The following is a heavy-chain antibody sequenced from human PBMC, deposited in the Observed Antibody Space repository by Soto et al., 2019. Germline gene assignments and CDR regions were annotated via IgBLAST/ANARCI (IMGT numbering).Heavy chain of an antibody. V-gene: IGHV4-59*01. J-gene: IGHJ4*02. Sequence: LSLTCTVSGGSISSYYWSWIRQPPGKGLEWIGYIYYSGSTNYNPSLKSRVTISVDTSKNQFSLKLSSVTAADTAVYYCARGDGYNFVPDYWGQGTLVTVSS. D-gene: IGHD5-12*01. CDR3: ARGDGYNFVPDY. CDR1: GGSISSYY. CDR2: IYYSGST.